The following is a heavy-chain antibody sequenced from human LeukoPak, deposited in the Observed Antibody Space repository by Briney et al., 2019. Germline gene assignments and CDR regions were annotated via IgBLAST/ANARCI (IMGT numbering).Heavy chain of an antibody. CDR3: ARLDYGGNSGWFDP. Sequence: SETLSLTCTVSGGSISSYNWSWIRQPPGKGLEWIGYIYYSGSTNYNPSLKSRVTISVDTSKNQFSLKLSSVTAADTAVYYCARLDYGGNSGWFDPWGQGTLVTVSS. CDR2: IYYSGST. J-gene: IGHJ5*02. V-gene: IGHV4-59*08. D-gene: IGHD4-17*01. CDR1: GGSISSYN.